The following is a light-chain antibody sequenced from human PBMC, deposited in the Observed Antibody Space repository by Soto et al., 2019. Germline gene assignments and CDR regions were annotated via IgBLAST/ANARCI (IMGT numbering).Light chain of an antibody. Sequence: DIQMTQSPSTLSASVGDRVTITCRASQSISSWLAWYQQKPGKAPKLLIYKASTLQSGVPSRFSGSGSGTEFTLSISSLQPDDFATYYCQYYNPFWTFGQGTKVEIK. CDR2: KAS. CDR1: QSISSW. CDR3: QYYNPFWT. V-gene: IGKV1-5*03. J-gene: IGKJ1*01.